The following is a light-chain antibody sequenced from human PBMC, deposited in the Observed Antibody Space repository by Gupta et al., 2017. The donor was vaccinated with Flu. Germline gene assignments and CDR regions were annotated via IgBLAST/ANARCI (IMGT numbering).Light chain of an antibody. CDR2: LGS. CDR3: GQNLSTPYA. CDR1: QGLQYDNGYDY. Sequence: DIVMTQSPPPWLATSGEAASISCRSSQGLQYDNGYDYLDWYLQKPGQSPQLLIYLGSNRASGVPARFSGSGSRTDFTLKISRVEAEDVGVYYCGQNLSTPYAFGQGTKLEIK. J-gene: IGKJ2*01. V-gene: IGKV2-28*01.